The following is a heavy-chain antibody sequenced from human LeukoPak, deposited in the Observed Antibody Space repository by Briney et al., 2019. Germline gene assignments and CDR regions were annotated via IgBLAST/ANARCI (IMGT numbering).Heavy chain of an antibody. D-gene: IGHD5-18*01. V-gene: IGHV3-23*01. J-gene: IGHJ4*02. CDR2: ISGSGGSGSST. CDR3: AKGWIQLWF. Sequence: GGSLRLSCAASGFTFSSYGMSWVRQAPGKGLEWVSTISGSGGSGSSTYYADSVKGRFTISRDISKNTLYLQMNSLRAEDTAVYYCAKGWIQLWFGGQGTLVTVSS. CDR1: GFTFSSYG.